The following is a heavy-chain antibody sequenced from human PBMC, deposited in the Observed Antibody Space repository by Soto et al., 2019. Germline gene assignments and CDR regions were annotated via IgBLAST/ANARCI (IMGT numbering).Heavy chain of an antibody. V-gene: IGHV1-3*05. CDR2: INGGNGNT. Sequence: QVQLVQSGAEEKKPGASVKVSCKASGYTFTSYAMHWVRQAPGQRLEWMGWINGGNGNTKYSQKFQGRVTITRDTSASTAYMELSSLRSEDTAVYYCARGDWWLFDYWGHGTLVIVSS. CDR3: ARGDWWLFDY. CDR1: GYTFTSYA. D-gene: IGHD2-8*02. J-gene: IGHJ4*01.